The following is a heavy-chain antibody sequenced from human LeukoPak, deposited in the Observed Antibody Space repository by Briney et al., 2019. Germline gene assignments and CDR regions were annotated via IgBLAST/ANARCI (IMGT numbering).Heavy chain of an antibody. D-gene: IGHD5-12*01. CDR1: GYTFTSYG. V-gene: IGHV1-18*01. Sequence: ASVKVSCKASGYTFTSYGISWVRQAPGQGLEWMGWISAYNGNTNYAQKLQGRVTMTTDTSTSTAYMELRSLTSDDTAVYYCARDQEWLRSYYFDYWGQGTLVTVSS. CDR2: ISAYNGNT. CDR3: ARDQEWLRSYYFDY. J-gene: IGHJ4*02.